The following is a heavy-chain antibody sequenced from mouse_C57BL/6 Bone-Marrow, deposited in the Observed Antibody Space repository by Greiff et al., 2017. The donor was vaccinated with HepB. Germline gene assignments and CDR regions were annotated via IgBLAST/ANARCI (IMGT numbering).Heavy chain of an antibody. CDR3: TTWDSWFAY. CDR1: GFNIKDDY. D-gene: IGHD4-1*01. V-gene: IGHV14-4*01. CDR2: IDPENGDT. J-gene: IGHJ3*01. Sequence: VQLQQSGAELVRPGASVKLSCTASGFNIKDDYLHWVKQRPEQGLEWIGWIDPENGDTEYASKFQGKATITADTSSNTAYLQLSSLTSEDTAVYYCTTWDSWFAYWGQGTLVTVSA.